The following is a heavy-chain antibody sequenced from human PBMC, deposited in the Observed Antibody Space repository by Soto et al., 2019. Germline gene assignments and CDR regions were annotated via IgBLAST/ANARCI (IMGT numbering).Heavy chain of an antibody. V-gene: IGHV3-23*01. D-gene: IGHD2-2*01. J-gene: IGHJ6*02. CDR1: GFTFSSYA. Sequence: EVQLLESGGGLVQPGGSLRLSCAASGFTFSSYAMSWVRQAPGKGLEWVSAISGSGGSTYYADSVKGRFTISRDNSKNTLYLQMNSLRAEDTAVYYCAKDRPYCSSTSCYPSYYYGMDVWGQGTTVTVSS. CDR2: ISGSGGST. CDR3: AKDRPYCSSTSCYPSYYYGMDV.